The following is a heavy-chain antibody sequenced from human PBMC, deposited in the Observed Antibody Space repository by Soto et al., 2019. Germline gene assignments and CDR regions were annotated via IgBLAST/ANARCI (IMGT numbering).Heavy chain of an antibody. J-gene: IGHJ4*01. Sequence: PSETLSLTCGFSRGGLSGYTCRWVRQAPEGNMHWFGEVTRGGRTKYRPSLARRLTISVDPSRNQVSLGLRSVTAADQAIYCCARLMEDRVSGSYRQLILRGHGTLAT. V-gene: IGHV4-34*01. CDR1: RGGLSGYT. D-gene: IGHD3-16*02. CDR2: VTRGGRT. CDR3: ARLMEDRVSGSYRQLIL.